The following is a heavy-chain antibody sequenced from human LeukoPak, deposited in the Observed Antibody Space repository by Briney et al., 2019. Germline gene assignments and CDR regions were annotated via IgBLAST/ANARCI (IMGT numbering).Heavy chain of an antibody. J-gene: IGHJ6*03. V-gene: IGHV3-23*01. CDR1: GFTFSSYA. Sequence: GGSLRLSCAASGFTFSSYAMSWVRQAPGKGLEWVSAISGSGGSTYYADSVKGRLTIYRDNSKNTLYLQMNSMRAEDTAVYYCAKKEGSSWYNYYYYYMDVWGKGTTVTVSS. CDR3: AKKEGSSWYNYYYYYMDV. D-gene: IGHD6-13*01. CDR2: ISGSGGST.